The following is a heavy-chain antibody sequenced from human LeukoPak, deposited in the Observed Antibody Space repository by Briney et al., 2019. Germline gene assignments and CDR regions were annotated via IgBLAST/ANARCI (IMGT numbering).Heavy chain of an antibody. J-gene: IGHJ3*02. CDR1: GVTFSSYG. V-gene: IGHV3-30*02. D-gene: IGHD2-15*01. Sequence: GGSLRLSCAASGVTFSSYGMHWVRQAPGKGLGWGAFIWDDGSNKYYADSVKGGFTISRDNSKNTLYLQMNSLRAEDTAVYYCAKVPGSFDAFDIWGQGTMVTVSS. CDR2: IWDDGSNK. CDR3: AKVPGSFDAFDI.